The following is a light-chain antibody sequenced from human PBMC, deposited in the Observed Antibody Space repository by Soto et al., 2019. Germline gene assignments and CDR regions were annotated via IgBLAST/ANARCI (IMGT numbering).Light chain of an antibody. CDR2: LEGSGSY. V-gene: IGLV4-60*03. Sequence: QPVLTQSSSASASLGSSVKLTCTLSSGHSSDIIAWHQQQPGKAPRYLMKLEGSGSYNKGSGVPDRFSGSSSGADRYLTISNLQSEDEADYYCETCDTNTRVFGGGTKVTVL. CDR3: ETCDTNTRV. CDR1: SGHSSDI. J-gene: IGLJ3*02.